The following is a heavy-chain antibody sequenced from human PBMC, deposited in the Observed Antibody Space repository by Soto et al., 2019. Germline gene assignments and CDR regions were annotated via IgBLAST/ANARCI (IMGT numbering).Heavy chain of an antibody. D-gene: IGHD1-26*01. V-gene: IGHV4-30-4*01. CDR3: ARFDDEWGVDY. CDR2: IYYSGST. CDR1: GGSISSGDYY. Sequence: PSETLSLTCTVSGGSISSGDYYWSWIRQPPGKGLEWIGYIYYSGSTYYNPSLKSRVTISVDTSKNQFSLKLSSVTAADTAVYYCARFDDEWGVDYWGQGTLVTVSS. J-gene: IGHJ4*02.